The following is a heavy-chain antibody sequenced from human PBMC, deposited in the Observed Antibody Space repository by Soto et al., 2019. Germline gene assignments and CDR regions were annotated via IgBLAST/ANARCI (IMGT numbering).Heavy chain of an antibody. CDR2: IYYSGST. CDR1: GGSISSGGYY. Sequence: PSETLSLTCTVSGGSISSGGYYWSWIRQHPGKGLEWIGYIYYSGSTYYNPSLKSRVTISVDTSKNRFSLKLSSVTAADTAVYYCARVCSSFYYYYYYGMDVWGQGTTVTVS. J-gene: IGHJ6*02. D-gene: IGHD6-6*01. CDR3: ARVCSSFYYYYYYGMDV. V-gene: IGHV4-31*03.